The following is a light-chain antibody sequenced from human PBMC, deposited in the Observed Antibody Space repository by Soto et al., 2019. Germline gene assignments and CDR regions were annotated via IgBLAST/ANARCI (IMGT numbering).Light chain of an antibody. J-gene: IGLJ2*01. CDR1: SSSIESNY. Sequence: QSVLTQPPSASGTPGQRVTISCSGTSSSIESNYVYWYQQLPGTAPRLLIYRNDQRPSGVPDRFSGSKSGTSASLAISALRSEDEADYYCTVWEDSLRGRLFGGGTKVTVL. CDR2: RND. V-gene: IGLV1-47*01. CDR3: TVWEDSLRGRL.